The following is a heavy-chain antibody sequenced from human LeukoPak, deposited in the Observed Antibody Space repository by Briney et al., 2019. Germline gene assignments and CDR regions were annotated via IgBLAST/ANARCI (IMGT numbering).Heavy chain of an antibody. CDR1: GYTFTSYA. V-gene: IGHV1-2*04. CDR2: INPNSGGT. CDR3: ARERRILNWFDP. D-gene: IGHD2-15*01. J-gene: IGHJ5*02. Sequence: ASVKVSCKASGYTFTSYAMNWVRQAPGQGLEWMGWINPNSGGTNYAQKFQGWVTMTRDTSISTAYMELSRLRSDDTAVYYCARERRILNWFDPWGQGTPVTVSS.